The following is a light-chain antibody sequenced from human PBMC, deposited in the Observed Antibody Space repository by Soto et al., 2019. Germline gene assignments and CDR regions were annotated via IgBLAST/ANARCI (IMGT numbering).Light chain of an antibody. J-gene: IGLJ2*01. CDR1: SSDVGGYNY. CDR2: DVS. V-gene: IGLV2-14*03. Sequence: QSVLTQPASVSASPGQSITISCTGTSSDVGGYNYVSWHQQHPGKAPKLMIFDVSNRPSGVSNRFSGSKSGNTASLTISGLQAEDEADYYCSSYTGSSIVVFGGGTKLTVL. CDR3: SSYTGSSIVV.